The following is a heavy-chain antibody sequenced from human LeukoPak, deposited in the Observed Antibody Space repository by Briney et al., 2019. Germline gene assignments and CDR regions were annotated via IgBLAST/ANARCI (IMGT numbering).Heavy chain of an antibody. V-gene: IGHV4-34*01. CDR2: INHSGST. CDR3: ARGQGRRYFDL. Sequence: SETLSLTCAVYGGSFSGYYWGWIRLPPGKGLEWLGEINHSGSTNYNPSLKSRVTISVDTSKNQFSLKLSSVTAPDTAVYYCARGQGRRYFDLWGRGTLVTVSS. CDR1: GGSFSGYY. J-gene: IGHJ2*01.